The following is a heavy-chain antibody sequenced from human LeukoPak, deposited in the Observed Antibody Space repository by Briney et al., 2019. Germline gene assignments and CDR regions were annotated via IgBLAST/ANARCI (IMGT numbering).Heavy chain of an antibody. J-gene: IGHJ5*02. CDR1: GYTFTGYY. V-gene: IGHV1-2*02. CDR2: INPNSGGT. D-gene: IGHD1-26*01. Sequence: ASVKVSCKASGYTFTGYYMHWVRQAPGQGLEWMGWINPNSGGTNYAQKFQGRVTMTRGTSISTAYMELSRLRSDDTAVYYCAREEELGSHQNLNWFDPWGQGTLVTVSS. CDR3: AREEELGSHQNLNWFDP.